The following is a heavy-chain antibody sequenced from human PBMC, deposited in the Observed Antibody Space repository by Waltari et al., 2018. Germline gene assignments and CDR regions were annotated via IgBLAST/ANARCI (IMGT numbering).Heavy chain of an antibody. CDR1: GFTFSSYG. D-gene: IGHD6-19*01. CDR2: IWYDGSNK. CDR3: ASTYSSGWYQSDY. J-gene: IGHJ4*02. Sequence: QVQLVESGGGVVQPGRYLRLSCAASGFTFSSYGMHWVRQAPGKGLEWVAVIWYDGSNKYYADSVKGLFTISRDNSKNTLYLQMNSLRAEDTAVYYCASTYSSGWYQSDYWGQGTLVTVSS. V-gene: IGHV3-33*01.